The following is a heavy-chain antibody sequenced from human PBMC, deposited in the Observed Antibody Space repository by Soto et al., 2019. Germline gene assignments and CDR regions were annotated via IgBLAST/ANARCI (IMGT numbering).Heavy chain of an antibody. Sequence: GASVKVSCKASGGTFNSYTISWVRQAPGQGLEWMGRIIPIFGTADYAQKFQGRVTITADESTSTAYMELSSLRAEDTAVYYCAKDQLLTVPRGRYYYYGMDVWGQGTTVTVSS. CDR1: GGTFNSYT. J-gene: IGHJ6*02. D-gene: IGHD2-21*01. CDR2: IIPIFGTA. CDR3: AKDQLLTVPRGRYYYYGMDV. V-gene: IGHV1-69*13.